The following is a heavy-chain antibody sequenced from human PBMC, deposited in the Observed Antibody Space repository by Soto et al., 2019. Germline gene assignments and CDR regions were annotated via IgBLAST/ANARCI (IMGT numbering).Heavy chain of an antibody. J-gene: IGHJ4*02. CDR3: ARAGNGKSLAN. CDR2: IIPIFGAA. CDR1: GGSFTTYT. D-gene: IGHD6-19*01. Sequence: QVQLVQSGAEVKKPGSSVKVSCKASGGSFTTYTISWVRQAPGQGLEWMAGIIPIFGAAKSAPRFQGRVALTADESTRTVYIELSGLTSDDTAIYYCARAGNGKSLANWGQGTLVTGSS. V-gene: IGHV1-69*01.